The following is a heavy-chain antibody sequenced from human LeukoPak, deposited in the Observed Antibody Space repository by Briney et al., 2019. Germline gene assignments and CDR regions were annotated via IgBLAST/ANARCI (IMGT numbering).Heavy chain of an antibody. Sequence: GGSLRLSCAASGFTFSSYSMNWVRQAPGKGLEWVSSISSSSSYIYYADSVKGRFTISRDNAKNSLYLQMNSLRAEDTAVYYCAREHPTEYSYGSGLLDYWGQGTLVTVSS. D-gene: IGHD5-18*01. CDR2: ISSSSSYI. V-gene: IGHV3-21*01. J-gene: IGHJ4*02. CDR3: AREHPTEYSYGSGLLDY. CDR1: GFTFSSYS.